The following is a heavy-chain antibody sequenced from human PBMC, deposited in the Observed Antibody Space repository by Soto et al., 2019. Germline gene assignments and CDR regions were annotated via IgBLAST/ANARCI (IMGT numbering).Heavy chain of an antibody. CDR1: GGTFSSYA. CDR2: IIPIFGTA. Sequence: SVKVSCKASGGTFSSYAISWVRQAPGQGLEWMGGIIPIFGTANYAQKFQGRVTITADKSTSTAYMELSSLRSEDTAVYYCASKVSGYSGYDSTYYFDYWGQGTLVTVSS. V-gene: IGHV1-69*06. D-gene: IGHD5-12*01. CDR3: ASKVSGYSGYDSTYYFDY. J-gene: IGHJ4*02.